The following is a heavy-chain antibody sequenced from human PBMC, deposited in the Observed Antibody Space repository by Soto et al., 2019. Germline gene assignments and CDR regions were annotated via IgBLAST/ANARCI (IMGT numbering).Heavy chain of an antibody. CDR1: GFTFSSYG. CDR3: ARERGSVAAFDY. Sequence: LRLSCAASGFTFSSYGIHWVRQAPGKGLEWVALIWYDGSNEYYTDSVKGRFTISRDNSKSTLYLQMNGLRAEDTAVYYCARERGSVAAFDYWGQGTLVTVSS. V-gene: IGHV3-33*01. CDR2: IWYDGSNE. D-gene: IGHD6-6*01. J-gene: IGHJ4*02.